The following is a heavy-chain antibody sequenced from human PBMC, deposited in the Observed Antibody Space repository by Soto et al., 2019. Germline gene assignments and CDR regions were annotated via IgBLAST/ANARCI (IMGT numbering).Heavy chain of an antibody. J-gene: IGHJ6*02. Sequence: SVKVSCKASGGSFSIDAINWVRQAPGQGLEWMGGIIPLFGKADYAQKFQGRITMTRDESISTAYMELNSLRSDDTAVYYCARDRVPSRDIVATTEGHYYYYGMDVWGQGTTVTVSS. D-gene: IGHD5-12*01. CDR1: GGSFSIDA. V-gene: IGHV1-69*05. CDR3: ARDRVPSRDIVATTEGHYYYYGMDV. CDR2: IIPLFGKA.